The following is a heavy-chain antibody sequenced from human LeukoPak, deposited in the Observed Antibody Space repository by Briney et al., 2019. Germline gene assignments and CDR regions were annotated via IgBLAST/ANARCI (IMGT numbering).Heavy chain of an antibody. CDR2: IKTDGSQI. D-gene: IGHD5-12*01. J-gene: IGHJ4*02. CDR1: GFTFSSHG. CDR3: TRDRDTGRVGTTDFDY. V-gene: IGHV3-7*01. Sequence: GGSLRLSCVASGFTFSSHGMNWVRQAPGKGLEWVANIKTDGSQIYYVDSVKGRFTISRDNAKKSLYLQMNSLRAEDTALYYCTRDRDTGRVGTTDFDYWGQGTLVTVSS.